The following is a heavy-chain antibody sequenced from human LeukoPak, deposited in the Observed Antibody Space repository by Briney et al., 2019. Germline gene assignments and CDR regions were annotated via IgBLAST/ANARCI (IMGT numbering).Heavy chain of an antibody. CDR1: GGSFSSSSYY. CDR2: IHYSGST. CDR3: ARVPVIITMIVGGFDY. V-gene: IGHV4-39*07. D-gene: IGHD3-22*01. J-gene: IGHJ4*02. Sequence: SETLSLTCTASGGSFSSSSYYWGWIRQPPGKGLEWIGSIHYSGSTYYNPSLKSRVTISVDTSKNQFSLKLSSATTADTAVYYCARVPVIITMIVGGFDYWGQGTLVTVSS.